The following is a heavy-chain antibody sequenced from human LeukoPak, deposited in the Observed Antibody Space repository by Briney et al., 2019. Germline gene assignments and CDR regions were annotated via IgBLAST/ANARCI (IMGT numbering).Heavy chain of an antibody. V-gene: IGHV3-49*04. CDR2: IRSKAYGGTT. D-gene: IGHD3-22*01. Sequence: GGSLRLSCTASGLTFGDYAMSWVRQAPGKGLEWVGFIRSKAYGGTTEYAASVKGRFTISRDDSKSIAYLQMNSLKTEDTAVYYCTRDRYDSSGYYPFDYWGQGTLVTVSS. CDR3: TRDRYDSSGYYPFDY. CDR1: GLTFGDYA. J-gene: IGHJ4*02.